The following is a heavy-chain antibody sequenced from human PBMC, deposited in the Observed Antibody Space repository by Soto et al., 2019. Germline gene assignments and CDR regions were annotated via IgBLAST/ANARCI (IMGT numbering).Heavy chain of an antibody. D-gene: IGHD4-17*01. Sequence: EVQLLEAGGVLLQPGGSLRLSCAASGFIFRNYGRSWVRQAPGKGLEWLSAIIGNGDTTYYADSVRGRFTISRDNSKNTLYLQLNDLGAEDTAIYYCDKDYEYGDSLPLDYWGQGTLVTVSS. CDR1: GFIFRNYG. CDR2: IIGNGDTT. V-gene: IGHV3-23*01. J-gene: IGHJ4*02. CDR3: DKDYEYGDSLPLDY.